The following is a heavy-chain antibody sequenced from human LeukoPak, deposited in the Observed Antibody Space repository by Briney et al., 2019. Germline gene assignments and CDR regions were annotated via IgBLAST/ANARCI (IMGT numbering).Heavy chain of an antibody. CDR1: GGSISSGGYY. CDR2: IYYSGSA. D-gene: IGHD6-19*01. CDR3: ARRGSGWYRGVGYFDL. Sequence: SETLSLTCTVSGGSISSGGYYWSWIRQHPGKGLEWIGYIYYSGSAYYNPSLKSRVTISVDTSKNQFSLKLSSVTAADTAVYYCARRGSGWYRGVGYFDLWGRGALVTVSS. V-gene: IGHV4-31*03. J-gene: IGHJ2*01.